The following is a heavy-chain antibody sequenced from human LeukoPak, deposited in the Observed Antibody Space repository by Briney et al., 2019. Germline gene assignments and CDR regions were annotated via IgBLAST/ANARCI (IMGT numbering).Heavy chain of an antibody. CDR1: GFTFSNYW. CDR2: IKNDGSKK. D-gene: IGHD1-1*01. CDR3: ASLNNDDY. V-gene: IGHV3-7*01. Sequence: GGSLRLSCAASGFTFSNYWMSWVRQAPGKGLEWVANIKNDGSKKYYVDSVKGRFTISRDNAKNSLYLQMNSLRVEDTAVYFCASLNNDDYWGQGTLVTVPS. J-gene: IGHJ4*02.